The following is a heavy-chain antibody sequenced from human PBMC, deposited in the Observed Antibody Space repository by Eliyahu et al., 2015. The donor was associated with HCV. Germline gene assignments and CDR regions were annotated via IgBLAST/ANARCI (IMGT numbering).Heavy chain of an antibody. Sequence: QVTLKESGPVLVKPTETLTLTCTVXGFSLXNAXMGVSWXRQPPGKALEXLAHIFSNDEKSYSTSLKSRLTISXDTSKSQVVLTMTNMDPVDTATYYCARILGAQATRGASWYFDLWGRGTLVTVSS. CDR2: IFSNDEK. CDR1: GFSLXNAXMG. D-gene: IGHD3-10*01. J-gene: IGHJ2*01. V-gene: IGHV2-26*01. CDR3: ARILGAQATRGASWYFDL.